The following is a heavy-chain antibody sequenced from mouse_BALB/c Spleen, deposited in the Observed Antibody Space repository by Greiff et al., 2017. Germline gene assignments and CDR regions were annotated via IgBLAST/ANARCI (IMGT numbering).Heavy chain of an antibody. D-gene: IGHD2-3*01. CDR3: ARSGWAWFAY. J-gene: IGHJ3*01. Sequence: EVKLVESGGGLVQPGGSRKLSCAASGFTFSSFGMHWVRQAPEKGLEWVAYISSGSSTIYYADTVKGRFTISRDNPKNTLFLQMTSLRSEDTAMYYCARSGWAWFAYWGQGTLVTVSA. CDR1: GFTFSSFG. CDR2: ISSGSSTI. V-gene: IGHV5-17*02.